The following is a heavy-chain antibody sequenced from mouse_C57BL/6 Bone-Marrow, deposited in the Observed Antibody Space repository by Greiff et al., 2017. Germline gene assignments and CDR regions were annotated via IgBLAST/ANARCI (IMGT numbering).Heavy chain of an antibody. D-gene: IGHD1-1*01. Sequence: EVQLQQSGPELVKPGASVKMSCKASGYTFTDYNMHWVKQSHGKSLEWIGYINPKTGGTNYNQKFKGKATLTVNKSSSTAYMELRSLTSEDSAVYYCTRRGKLRRYYYAMDYWGQGTTVTVSA. CDR1: GYTFTDYN. V-gene: IGHV1-22*01. CDR3: TRRGKLRRYYYAMDY. CDR2: INPKTGGT. J-gene: IGHJ4*01.